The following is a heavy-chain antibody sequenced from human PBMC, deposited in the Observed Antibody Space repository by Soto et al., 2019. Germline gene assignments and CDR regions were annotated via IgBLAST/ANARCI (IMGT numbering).Heavy chain of an antibody. D-gene: IGHD3-16*01. CDR1: RYTFISYD. CDR2: MNPSSANT. J-gene: IGHJ6*02. CDR3: TRGQEVWWNAGPLGLHGLDV. V-gene: IGHV1-8*01. Sequence: ASVKVSCKASRYTFISYDINWVRQAPGQGLEWMGWMNPSSANTGYAQKFQGRISMTRNTSMDTAYMELNSLTSEDTAVYYCTRGQEVWWNAGPLGLHGLDVWGQGTTVTVSS.